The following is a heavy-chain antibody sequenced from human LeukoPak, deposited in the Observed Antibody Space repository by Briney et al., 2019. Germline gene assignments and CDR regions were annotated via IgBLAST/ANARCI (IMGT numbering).Heavy chain of an antibody. CDR1: GFTFSSYA. V-gene: IGHV3-23*01. CDR2: ISGSGGST. CDR3: AKWYCDFWSGYYTVY. Sequence: GGSLRLSCAASGFTFSSYAMSWVRQAPGKGLEWVSAISGSGGSTYYADSVKGRFTITRDNSKNTMYLQMNSLRAEDTAVYYCAKWYCDFWSGYYTVYWGQGTLVTVSS. J-gene: IGHJ4*02. D-gene: IGHD3-3*01.